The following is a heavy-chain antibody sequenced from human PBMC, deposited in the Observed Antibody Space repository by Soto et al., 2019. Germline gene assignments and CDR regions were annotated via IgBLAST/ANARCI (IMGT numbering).Heavy chain of an antibody. V-gene: IGHV2-5*01. D-gene: IGHD3-22*01. Sequence: QITLKESGPTLVKPTQTLTLTCTFSGFSLSTSGVGVGWIRQPPGKALEWLALIYWNDDKRYSPSLKSRLIITKDTSKNQVVLTMTNMDPVETATYYCAHASHYYDSSGYLAFGAFDIWGQGTMVTVSS. CDR1: GFSLSTSGVG. J-gene: IGHJ3*02. CDR2: IYWNDDK. CDR3: AHASHYYDSSGYLAFGAFDI.